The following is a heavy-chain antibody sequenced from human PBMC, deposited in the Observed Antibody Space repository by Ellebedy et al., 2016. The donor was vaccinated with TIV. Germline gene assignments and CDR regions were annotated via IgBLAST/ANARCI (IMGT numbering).Heavy chain of an antibody. CDR2: TIPIFKTT. CDR3: AKVRATRVANFEH. CDR1: EGIFMNYG. V-gene: IGHV1-69*13. D-gene: IGHD1-26*01. Sequence: ASVKVSXXASEGIFMNYGLTWVRQAPGQGLEWIGGTIPIFKTTRYAQKFQGRVTITADESAGTVYMELRSLRSDDTAVYYCAKVRATRVANFEHWGQGTLVTVSA. J-gene: IGHJ4*02.